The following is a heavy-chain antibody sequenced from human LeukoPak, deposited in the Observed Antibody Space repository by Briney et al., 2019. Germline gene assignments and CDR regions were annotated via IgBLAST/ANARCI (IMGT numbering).Heavy chain of an antibody. V-gene: IGHV3-21*04. CDR1: GFTFSSYS. CDR2: ISSSSSYI. Sequence: GGSLRLSCAASGFTFSSYSMNWVRQASGKGLEWVSSISSSSSYIYYADSVRGRFTISRDNAKNSLYLQMNSLRAEDTAVYYCAKAGYCSGGSCSSGWDNWFDPWGQGTLVTVSS. J-gene: IGHJ5*02. CDR3: AKAGYCSGGSCSSGWDNWFDP. D-gene: IGHD2-15*01.